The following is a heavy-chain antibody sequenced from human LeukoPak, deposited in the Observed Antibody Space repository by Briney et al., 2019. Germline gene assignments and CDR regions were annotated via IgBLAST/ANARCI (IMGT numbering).Heavy chain of an antibody. CDR3: AREVAGSFDY. V-gene: IGHV6-1*01. J-gene: IGHJ4*02. CDR2: TYYRSKWHN. Sequence: SQTLSLTCALSLDTVSSISAAWSWIRQSPSRGLEWLGRTYYRSKWHNDYAASLKSRISINPDTSKNQFSLQLNSVTPDDTAVYYCAREVAGSFDYWGQGTPVTVSS. CDR1: LDTVSSISAA. D-gene: IGHD6-19*01.